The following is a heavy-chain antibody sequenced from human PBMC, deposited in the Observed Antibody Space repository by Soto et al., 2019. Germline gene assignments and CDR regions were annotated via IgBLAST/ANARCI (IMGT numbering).Heavy chain of an antibody. J-gene: IGHJ1*01. V-gene: IGHV1-3*01. CDR3: ARSMIVAPGQYFQH. Sequence: ASVKVSCKASGYTFTSYAMHWVRQAPGQRLEWMGWINAGNGNTKYSQKFQGRVTITRDTSASTAYMELSSLRSEDTAVYYCARSMIVAPGQYFQHWGQGTLVTVSS. CDR2: INAGNGNT. CDR1: GYTFTSYA. D-gene: IGHD3-22*01.